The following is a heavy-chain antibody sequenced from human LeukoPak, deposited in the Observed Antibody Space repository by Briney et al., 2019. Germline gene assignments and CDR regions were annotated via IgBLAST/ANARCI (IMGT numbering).Heavy chain of an antibody. Sequence: PGGSETLSCAASGCTVSGYGMHWVRQAPGKGLEWVAVISYDGSNKYYADSVKGRFTISRDNSKNTLYLQMNSLRAEDTAVYYFAVGWQWLSMPRGQGTLVTVSS. V-gene: IGHV3-30*03. D-gene: IGHD6-19*01. CDR1: GCTVSGYG. CDR3: AVGWQWLSMP. J-gene: IGHJ1*01. CDR2: ISYDGSNK.